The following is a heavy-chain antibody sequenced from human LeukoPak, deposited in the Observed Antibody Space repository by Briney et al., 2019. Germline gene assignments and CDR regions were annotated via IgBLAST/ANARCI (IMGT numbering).Heavy chain of an antibody. CDR3: ARDRGTYCSSTSCPDSYGMDV. V-gene: IGHV4-39*07. CDR1: GGSISSSSYY. J-gene: IGHJ6*02. CDR2: IYYSGST. Sequence: SETLSLTCTVSGGSISSSSYYWGWIRQPPGKGLEWIGSIYYSGSTYYNPSLKSRVTISVDTSKNQFSLKLSSVTAADTAVYYCARDRGTYCSSTSCPDSYGMDVWGQGTTVTVSS. D-gene: IGHD2-2*01.